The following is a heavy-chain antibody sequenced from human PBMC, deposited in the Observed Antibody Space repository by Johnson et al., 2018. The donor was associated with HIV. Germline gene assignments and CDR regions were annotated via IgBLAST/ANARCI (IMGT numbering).Heavy chain of an antibody. CDR1: GFTFSSYA. Sequence: VQLLESGGGLVQPGGSLRLSCAASGFTFSSYAMSWVRQAPGKGLEWVSAISGSGGSTYYADSVKGRFPISRDNSKNTLYLQMNSLRAEETAVYYCAKDRPPGLTGYYDAFDIWGQGTMVTVSS. D-gene: IGHD3-9*01. J-gene: IGHJ3*02. CDR2: ISGSGGST. CDR3: AKDRPPGLTGYYDAFDI. V-gene: IGHV3-23*01.